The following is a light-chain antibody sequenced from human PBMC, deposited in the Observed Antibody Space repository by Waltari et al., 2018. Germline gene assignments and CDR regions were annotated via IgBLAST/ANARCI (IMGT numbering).Light chain of an antibody. V-gene: IGKV3-20*01. CDR3: QQYGSSPWT. CDR2: GAS. Sequence: EIVLTQSPGTLSLSPGESATLSCRASQSVSSSSLAWYQQKPGQAPRVLIHGASNRATGIPDRFSGSGSGTDFTLTISRLEPEDFAVYYCQQYGSSPWTFGQGTKVEIK. J-gene: IGKJ1*01. CDR1: QSVSSSS.